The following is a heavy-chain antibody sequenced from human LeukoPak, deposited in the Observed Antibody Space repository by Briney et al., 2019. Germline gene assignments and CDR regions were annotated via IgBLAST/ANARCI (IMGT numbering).Heavy chain of an antibody. Sequence: GGSLRLSCAASGFTLSRYNMNWVRQAPGKGLEWVSAIGDTDADRKYADSVKGRFTISRDNSRNTLYLHLNSLRVEDTAIYYCGRDWKLDYWGQGTLVTVSS. CDR1: GFTLSRYN. J-gene: IGHJ4*02. D-gene: IGHD1-1*01. V-gene: IGHV3-23*01. CDR2: IGDTDADR. CDR3: GRDWKLDY.